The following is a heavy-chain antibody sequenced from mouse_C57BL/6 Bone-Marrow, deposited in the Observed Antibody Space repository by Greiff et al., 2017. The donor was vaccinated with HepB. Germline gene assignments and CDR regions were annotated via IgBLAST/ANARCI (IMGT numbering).Heavy chain of an antibody. Sequence: EVKLEESGGGLVQPGGSMKLSCVASGFTFSNYWMNWVRQSPEKGLEWVAQIRLKSDNYATHYAESVKGRFTISRDDSKSSVYLQMNNLRAEDTGIYYCTASLYGNYWYFDVWGTGTTVTVSS. CDR1: GFTFSNYW. J-gene: IGHJ1*03. D-gene: IGHD2-1*01. V-gene: IGHV6-3*01. CDR2: IRLKSDNYAT. CDR3: TASLYGNYWYFDV.